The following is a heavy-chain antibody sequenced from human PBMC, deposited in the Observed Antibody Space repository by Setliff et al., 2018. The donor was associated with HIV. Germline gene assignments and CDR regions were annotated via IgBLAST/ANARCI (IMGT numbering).Heavy chain of an antibody. D-gene: IGHD3-10*01. V-gene: IGHV4-34*01. J-gene: IGHJ4*02. CDR2: VNHSGST. Sequence: SETLSLTCAVYGGSFSGYYWTWIRQPPGKGLEWIGEVNHSGSTNYNPSLKSRVTISVDTSKNQFSLKLSSVTAADMAVYYCARGRRITMIRGIIPFTYWGQGTLVTVSS. CDR3: ARGRRITMIRGIIPFTY. CDR1: GGSFSGYY.